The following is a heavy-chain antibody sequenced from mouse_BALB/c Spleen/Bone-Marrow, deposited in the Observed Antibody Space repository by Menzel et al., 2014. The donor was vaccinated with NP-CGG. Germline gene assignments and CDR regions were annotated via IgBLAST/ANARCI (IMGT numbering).Heavy chain of an antibody. D-gene: IGHD1-1*01. CDR3: NNYCYGSSLFAY. CDR1: GFNIKDTY. CDR2: IDPANGNT. Sequence: VQLQQSGAELVKPGASVKLSCTASGFNIKDTYMHWVKQRPEQGLEWIGRIDPANGNTKYDPKFQGKATITADTSSKTAYLQLSGVTAEDTGVYCGNNYCYGSSLFAYWGQGTLVTVSA. V-gene: IGHV14-3*02. J-gene: IGHJ3*01.